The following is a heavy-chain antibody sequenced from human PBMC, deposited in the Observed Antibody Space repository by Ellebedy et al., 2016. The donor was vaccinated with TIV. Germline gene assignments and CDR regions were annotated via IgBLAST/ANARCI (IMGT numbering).Heavy chain of an antibody. Sequence: GESLKISCAASGFTFSHASMSWVRQAPGKGLEWVSSISDFSAYRFYADSVKGRFTISRDNAKNSLYLQMDSLRAEDTAVYYCARDTVPAALDAFDIWGQGTMVTVSS. V-gene: IGHV3-21*01. CDR3: ARDTVPAALDAFDI. CDR1: GFTFSHAS. J-gene: IGHJ3*02. CDR2: ISDFSAYR. D-gene: IGHD2-2*01.